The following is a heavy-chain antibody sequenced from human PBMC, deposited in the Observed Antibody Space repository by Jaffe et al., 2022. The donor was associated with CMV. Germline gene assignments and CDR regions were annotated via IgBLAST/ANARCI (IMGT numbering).Heavy chain of an antibody. CDR3: ARGRGLTPLRTYGRGGMDV. CDR1: GGSFSGYY. V-gene: IGHV4-34*01. D-gene: IGHD3-10*01. CDR2: INHSGST. Sequence: QVQLQQWGAGLLKPSETLSLTCAVYGGSFSGYYWSWIRQPPGKGLEWIGEINHSGSTNYNPSLKSRVTISVDTSKNQFSLKLSSVTAADTAVYYCARGRGLTPLRTYGRGGMDVWGQGTTVTVSS. J-gene: IGHJ6*02.